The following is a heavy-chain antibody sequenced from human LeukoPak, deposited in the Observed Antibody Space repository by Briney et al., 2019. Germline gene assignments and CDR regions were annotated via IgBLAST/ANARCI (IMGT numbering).Heavy chain of an antibody. CDR3: AKGYYYGSGSYSTFDY. Sequence: PGGSLRLSCAASGFTFSSHALSWLRQAPGKGLEWVSTISGSGGSTYYADSVKGRFTTSRDNSKNTLYVQMSSLRADDTAVYYCAKGYYYGSGSYSTFDYWGQGTLVTVSS. D-gene: IGHD3-10*01. CDR1: GFTFSSHA. V-gene: IGHV3-23*01. CDR2: ISGSGGST. J-gene: IGHJ4*02.